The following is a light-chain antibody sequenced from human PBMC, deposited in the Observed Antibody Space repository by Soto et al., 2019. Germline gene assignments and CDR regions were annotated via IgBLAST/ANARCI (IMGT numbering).Light chain of an antibody. CDR1: QTITSC. CDR3: QQSNSTLIT. J-gene: IGKJ5*01. Sequence: DIEMTQSPSTLSGSVGDRVTITCRASQTITSCLAWYQQKPGKAPKLLIYKASTLKTGVPSRLSGSGSGTEFTLTISSLQPEDGATYYCQQSNSTLITFGQGTRLEIK. CDR2: KAS. V-gene: IGKV1-5*03.